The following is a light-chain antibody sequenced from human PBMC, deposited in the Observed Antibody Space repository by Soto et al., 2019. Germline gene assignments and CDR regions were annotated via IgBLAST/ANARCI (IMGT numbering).Light chain of an antibody. CDR1: SSNIGSNY. CDR2: RNN. V-gene: IGLV1-47*01. Sequence: QSVLIQPPSASGTPGQRVTISCSGSSSNIGSNYVYWYQQLPGTAPKLLIYRNNQRPSGVPDRFSGSKSGTSASLAISGLRSEDEADYYCAAWDDSLSGHVAFGGGTKVTVL. J-gene: IGLJ2*01. CDR3: AAWDDSLSGHVA.